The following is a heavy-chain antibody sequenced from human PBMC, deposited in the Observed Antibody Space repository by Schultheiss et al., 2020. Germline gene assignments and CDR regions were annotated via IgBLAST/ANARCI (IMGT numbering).Heavy chain of an antibody. D-gene: IGHD4-17*01. CDR2: IYYSGST. CDR1: GGSVSTSNYY. CDR3: ARGTVTINYFDY. Sequence: SETLSLTCAVSGGSVSTSNYYWSWIRQPPGKGLEWIGLIYYSGSTNYTPSLKNRVTMSVDTSKNQFSLMLTSVTAADTAVYYCARGTVTINYFDYWGQGALVTVSS. J-gene: IGHJ4*02. V-gene: IGHV4-61*01.